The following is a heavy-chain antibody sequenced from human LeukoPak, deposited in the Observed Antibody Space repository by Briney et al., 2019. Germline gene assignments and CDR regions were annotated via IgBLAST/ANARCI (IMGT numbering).Heavy chain of an antibody. CDR1: GFTVSNNY. Sequence: QPGGSLRLSCAVSGFTVSNNYMNWVRQAPGKGLEWVSVIYRGGNTYYVDSVKGRFTISRDNSKNTLYLQMNSLRAGDTAVYYCARDLSSSFDYWGRGTLVTVSS. V-gene: IGHV3-53*01. D-gene: IGHD3-16*01. CDR3: ARDLSSSFDY. CDR2: IYRGGNT. J-gene: IGHJ4*02.